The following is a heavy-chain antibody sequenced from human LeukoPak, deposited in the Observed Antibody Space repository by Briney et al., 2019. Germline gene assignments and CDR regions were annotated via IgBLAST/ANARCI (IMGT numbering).Heavy chain of an antibody. J-gene: IGHJ5*02. V-gene: IGHV3-33*03. CDR1: GFTFSSYA. Sequence: GGSLRLSCAASGFTFSSYAMHWVRQAPGKGLECVAVIWHDGSNKYYTDSVKGRFTISRDNAKNPLYLQMNSLTAEDTALYFCARVKLTGIQDWFDPWGQGTLVTVSS. D-gene: IGHD1-20*01. CDR2: IWHDGSNK. CDR3: ARVKLTGIQDWFDP.